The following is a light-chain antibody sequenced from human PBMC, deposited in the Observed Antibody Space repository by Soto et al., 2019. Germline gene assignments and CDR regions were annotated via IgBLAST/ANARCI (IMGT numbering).Light chain of an antibody. V-gene: IGLV2-14*01. CDR3: SSHTSGSTRV. CDR2: EVT. CDR1: SGDVGGYDY. J-gene: IGLJ1*01. Sequence: QSALTQPASVSGSPGQSIAISCTGTSGDVGGYDYVSWYQQHTDKAPKLMIYEVTKRPSWVSNRFSGSKSGNTASLTISGLQTEDEADYYCSSHTSGSTRVFGSGTKLTVL.